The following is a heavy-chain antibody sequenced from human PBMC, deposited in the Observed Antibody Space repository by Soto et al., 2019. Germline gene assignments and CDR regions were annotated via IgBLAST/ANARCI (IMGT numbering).Heavy chain of an antibody. CDR1: GFTFDDYA. CDR3: AKGASTTVFALNDY. J-gene: IGHJ4*02. V-gene: IGHV3-9*01. Sequence: EVQLVESGGGLVQPGRSLRLSCAASGFTFDDYAMHWVRQGPGKGLEWVSSISCNSGNLGYADSVKGRFTISRDNAKNSLYLQMNGLRGEDTALYYWAKGASTTVFALNDYWGQGTLVTVSS. CDR2: ISCNSGNL. D-gene: IGHD4-17*01.